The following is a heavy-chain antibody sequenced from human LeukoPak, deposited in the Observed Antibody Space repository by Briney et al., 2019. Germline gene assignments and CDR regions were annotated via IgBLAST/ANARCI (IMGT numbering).Heavy chain of an antibody. CDR2: IVVGSGNT. D-gene: IGHD3-9*01. J-gene: IGHJ4*02. Sequence: GTSVKVSCKASGFTFTSSAMQWVRQARGQRLEWIGWIVVGSGNTNYAQKFQERVTITRDMSTSTAYMELSSLGSEDTAVYYCAAAYYDILTGHFPFDYWGQGTLVTVSS. CDR1: GFTFTSSA. CDR3: AAAYYDILTGHFPFDY. V-gene: IGHV1-58*02.